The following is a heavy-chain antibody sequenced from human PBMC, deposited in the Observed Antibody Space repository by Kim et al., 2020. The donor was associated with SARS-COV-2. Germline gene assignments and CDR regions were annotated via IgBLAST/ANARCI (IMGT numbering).Heavy chain of an antibody. CDR1: GFTFGDYA. V-gene: IGHV3-49*04. CDR2: IRSKAYGGTT. Sequence: GGSLRLSCTASGFTFGDYAMSWVRQAPGKGLEWVGFIRSKAYGGTTEYAASVKGRFTISRDDSKSIAYLQMNSLKTEDTAVYYCTRVPTHNYDYVWGSYRGGLYFDYWGQGTLVTVSS. CDR3: TRVPTHNYDYVWGSYRGGLYFDY. J-gene: IGHJ4*02. D-gene: IGHD3-16*02.